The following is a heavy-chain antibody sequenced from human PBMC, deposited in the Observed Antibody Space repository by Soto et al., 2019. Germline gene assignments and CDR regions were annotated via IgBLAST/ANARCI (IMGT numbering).Heavy chain of an antibody. CDR3: ARGGGVGVAGSAGCDM. V-gene: IGHV1-2*02. Sequence: QLHLVQSGAVVKKPGASVTVSCSASGYPVTAYYMHWVRQAPGRGLEGMGGINPATGAAKYTQTLQGRVTINRDPSMNIVFLELNGLTAEDTAVFYCARGGGVGVAGSAGCDMWGQGTVVTVSS. J-gene: IGHJ3*02. CDR1: GYPVTAYY. D-gene: IGHD3-3*01. CDR2: INPATGAA.